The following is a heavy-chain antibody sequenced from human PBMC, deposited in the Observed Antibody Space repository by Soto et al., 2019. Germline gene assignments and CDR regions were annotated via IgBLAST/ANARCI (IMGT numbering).Heavy chain of an antibody. J-gene: IGHJ4*02. D-gene: IGHD5-12*01. Sequence: EVQLVESGGDLVQPGGSLRLSCAASGFTFSSYAMSWVRQAPGKGLEWVSGISGSGGSTYYADSVKGRFTISRDNSKNTLYLQMNSLRAEDTAVYYCAKAHSGYVWGRYYFDYWGQGTLVTVSS. CDR3: AKAHSGYVWGRYYFDY. V-gene: IGHV3-23*04. CDR1: GFTFSSYA. CDR2: ISGSGGST.